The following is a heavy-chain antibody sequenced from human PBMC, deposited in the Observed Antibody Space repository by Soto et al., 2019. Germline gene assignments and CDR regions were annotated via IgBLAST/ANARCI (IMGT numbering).Heavy chain of an antibody. Sequence: ASVKVSCKASGYTFTSYDINWVREATGQGLEWMGWMNPSSGNTGCAKKFKGRVTTPRNTSIRTEYMELSRLRSEDTAVYYCARGTYYDFWSGHYYYGMEVWGQGTKVTVSS. CDR2: MNPSSGNT. V-gene: IGHV1-8*01. CDR1: GYTFTSYD. J-gene: IGHJ6*02. D-gene: IGHD3-3*01. CDR3: ARGTYYDFWSGHYYYGMEV.